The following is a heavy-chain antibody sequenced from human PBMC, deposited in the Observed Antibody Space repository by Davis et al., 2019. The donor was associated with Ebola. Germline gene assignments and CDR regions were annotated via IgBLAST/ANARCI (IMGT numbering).Heavy chain of an antibody. CDR2: ISGSGGRT. V-gene: IGHV3-23*01. Sequence: PGGSLRLSCAASGFTFSNYDMSWVRQAPGKGLECVSSISGSGGRTYYADSVKGRFTVSRDNAKNSLYLQMNSLRAEDTAVYYCARGGYYYSYMDVWGKGTTVSVSS. CDR1: GFTFSNYD. J-gene: IGHJ6*03. CDR3: ARGGYYYSYMDV.